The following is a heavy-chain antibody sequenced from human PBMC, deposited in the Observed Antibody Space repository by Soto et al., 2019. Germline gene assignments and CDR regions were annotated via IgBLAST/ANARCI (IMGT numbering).Heavy chain of an antibody. CDR2: IYYSGST. Sequence: PSETLSLTCTVSGGSISSYYWSWIRQPPGKGLEWIGYIYYSGSTNYNPSLKSRVTISVDTSKNQFSLKLSSVTAADTAVYYCARARSSSWYYYYYYMDVWGKGTTVTVSS. D-gene: IGHD6-13*01. CDR3: ARARSSSWYYYYYYMDV. J-gene: IGHJ6*03. CDR1: GGSISSYY. V-gene: IGHV4-59*01.